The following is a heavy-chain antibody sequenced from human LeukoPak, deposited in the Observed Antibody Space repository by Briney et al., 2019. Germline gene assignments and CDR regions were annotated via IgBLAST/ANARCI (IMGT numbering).Heavy chain of an antibody. V-gene: IGHV3-66*04. J-gene: IGHJ4*02. Sequence: PGGSLRLSCAASGFTVSSSYMSWVRQAPGKGLEWVSVIYSGGSTYYADSVKGRFTISRDNSKNTLYLQMNSLRAEDTAVYYCARLGHILTGFDYWGQGTLVTVSS. CDR3: ARLGHILTGFDY. CDR1: GFTVSSSY. D-gene: IGHD3-9*01. CDR2: IYSGGST.